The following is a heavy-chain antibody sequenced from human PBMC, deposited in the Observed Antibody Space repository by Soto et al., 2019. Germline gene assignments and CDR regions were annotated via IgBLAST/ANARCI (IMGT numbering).Heavy chain of an antibody. J-gene: IGHJ5*02. V-gene: IGHV4-59*01. Sequence: SETLSLTCTVSGGSISSYYWIWIRQPPGKGLEWIGYIYYSGSTNYNPSLKSRVTISVDTSKNQFSLKLSSVTAADTAVYYCARGITTFTVTTIWFDPWGQGTLVTVLL. CDR2: IYYSGST. CDR3: ARGITTFTVTTIWFDP. D-gene: IGHD4-17*01. CDR1: GGSISSYY.